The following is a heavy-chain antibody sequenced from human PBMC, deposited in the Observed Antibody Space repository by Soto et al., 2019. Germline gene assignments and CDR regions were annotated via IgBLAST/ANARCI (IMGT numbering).Heavy chain of an antibody. Sequence: ASVKVSCKASGYTFTSYAMHWVRQAPGQRLEWMGWINAGNGNTKYSQKFQGRVTITRDTSASTAYMELSSLRSEDTAVYYCARSASGSYSHFDYWGQGTLVTVSS. V-gene: IGHV1-3*01. CDR3: ARSASGSYSHFDY. D-gene: IGHD1-26*01. J-gene: IGHJ4*02. CDR1: GYTFTSYA. CDR2: INAGNGNT.